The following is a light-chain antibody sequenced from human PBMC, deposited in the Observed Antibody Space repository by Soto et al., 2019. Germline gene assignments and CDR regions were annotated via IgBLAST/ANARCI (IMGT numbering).Light chain of an antibody. J-gene: IGLJ1*01. CDR2: EVN. Sequence: QSVLTQPAAVSGSPGQSTTISCTGTSSDVGSYNYVSWYQQYPGKAPKLMIYEVNNRPSGVSSRFSGSKSGNTASLTISGLQAEDEADYYCSSFTSSDTQVFGTGTQLTVL. CDR3: SSFTSSDTQV. V-gene: IGLV2-14*01. CDR1: SSDVGSYNY.